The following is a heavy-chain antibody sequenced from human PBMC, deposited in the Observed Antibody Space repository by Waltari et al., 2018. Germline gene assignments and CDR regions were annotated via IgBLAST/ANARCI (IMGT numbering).Heavy chain of an antibody. CDR3: AHRAYYDFWSGLFDY. CDR2: IYWNDDK. CDR1: GGSISSGSYY. V-gene: IGHV2-5*08. J-gene: IGHJ4*02. D-gene: IGHD3-3*01. Sequence: QESGPGLVKPSQTLSLTCTVSGGSISSGSYYWSWIRQPPGKALEWLALIYWNDDKRYSPSLKSRLTITKDTSKNQVVLTMTNMDPVDTATYYCAHRAYYDFWSGLFDYWGQGTLVTVSS.